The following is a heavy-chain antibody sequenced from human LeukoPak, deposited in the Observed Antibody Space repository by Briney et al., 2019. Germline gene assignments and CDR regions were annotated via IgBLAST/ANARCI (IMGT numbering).Heavy chain of an antibody. CDR2: IYYSGST. J-gene: IGHJ5*02. Sequence: PSETLSLTCTVSGGSISSGGYYWSWIRQHPGKGLEWIGYIYYSGSTYYNPSLKSRVTISVDTSKNQFSLKLSSVTAADTAVYYCARELCLERRYGGGSCYSVNWFDPWGQGTLVTVSS. CDR1: GGSISSGGYY. V-gene: IGHV4-31*03. D-gene: IGHD2-15*01. CDR3: ARELCLERRYGGGSCYSVNWFDP.